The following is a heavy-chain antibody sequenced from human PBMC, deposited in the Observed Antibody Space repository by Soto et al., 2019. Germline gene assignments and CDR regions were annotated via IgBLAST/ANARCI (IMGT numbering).Heavy chain of an antibody. CDR1: GFSLSSTGVG. CDR2: INWNDDK. D-gene: IGHD3-22*01. V-gene: IGHV2-5*01. CDR3: ARSGHNSGFFYYDY. J-gene: IGHJ4*02. Sequence: QITLKESGPTLVKVTQTVTLTCTFSGFSLSSTGVGVGWIRHPPGKALEGLALINWNDDKRYNPSLKSRLTITKDTSKNQVVLTMTNMDPVDTSTYYCARSGHNSGFFYYDYWGQGTLVTVSS.